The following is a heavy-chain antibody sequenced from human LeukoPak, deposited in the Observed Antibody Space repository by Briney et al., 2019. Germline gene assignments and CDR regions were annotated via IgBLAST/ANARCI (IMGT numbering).Heavy chain of an antibody. J-gene: IGHJ4*02. V-gene: IGHV3-15*01. D-gene: IGHD3-16*01. CDR2: IKSKTDGVTI. Sequence: GGSLRLSCAASGFAFANAWMSWVRQAPGKGLEWLGRIKSKTDGVTIDYAAPVGGRFTISRDDSKNTLYLQMNSLKTEDTAVYYCTTPGGSGQGYFDYWGQGTLVTVSS. CDR1: GFAFANAW. CDR3: TTPGGSGQGYFDY.